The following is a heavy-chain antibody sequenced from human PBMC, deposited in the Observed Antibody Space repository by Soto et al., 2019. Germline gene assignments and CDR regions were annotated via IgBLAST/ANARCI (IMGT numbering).Heavy chain of an antibody. CDR1: GFTFSSYV. CDR3: AKDYGSGWSADY. Sequence: EVQLVESGGGLVQPGGSLRLSCAASGFTFSSYVMSWVRQTPGKRLEWVSGINGSGDTTYYADSVKGRFTVTRDNSRNTVSLQMNSLRGDDTAVYYCAKDYGSGWSADYWGQGALVTVSS. J-gene: IGHJ4*02. CDR2: INGSGDTT. D-gene: IGHD6-19*01. V-gene: IGHV3-23*04.